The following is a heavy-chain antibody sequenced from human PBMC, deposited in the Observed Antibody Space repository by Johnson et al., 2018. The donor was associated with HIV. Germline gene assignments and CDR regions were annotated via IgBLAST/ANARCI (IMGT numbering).Heavy chain of an antibody. CDR3: ARELIVGATNAFDI. CDR1: GFTFSDYG. Sequence: VQLVESGGGVVQPGRSLRLSCAASGFTFSDYGMTWVRQAPGKGLEWVSGINWNGGSTGYGDSVRGRFTISRDNAKNSLYLQMNRLRAEDTALYYCARELIVGATNAFDIWGQGTMVTVCS. J-gene: IGHJ3*02. CDR2: INWNGGST. D-gene: IGHD1-26*01. V-gene: IGHV3-20*04.